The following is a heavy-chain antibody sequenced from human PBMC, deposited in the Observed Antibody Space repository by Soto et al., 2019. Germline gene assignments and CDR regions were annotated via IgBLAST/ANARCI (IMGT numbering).Heavy chain of an antibody. D-gene: IGHD2-2*01. Sequence: QVQLVQSGAEVKKPGASVKVSCKASGYTFTSYGISWVRQAPGQGLEWMGWISAYNGNTNNAQKLQGRVTMTTDTSTSTAYMELRSLRSDDTAVYYCATTNIVVVPAAPDFDYWGQGTLVTVSS. CDR3: ATTNIVVVPAAPDFDY. CDR1: GYTFTSYG. V-gene: IGHV1-18*01. CDR2: ISAYNGNT. J-gene: IGHJ4*02.